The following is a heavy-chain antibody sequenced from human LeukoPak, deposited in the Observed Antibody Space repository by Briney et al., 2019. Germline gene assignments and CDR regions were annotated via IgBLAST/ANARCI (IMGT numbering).Heavy chain of an antibody. CDR1: GFTFSSYE. CDR3: ARGLTY. CDR2: ISSSGTTI. J-gene: IGHJ4*02. V-gene: IGHV3-48*03. Sequence: GSPRLSCVASGFTFSSYEMNWVGQAPGKGLEWVSYISSSGTTIYYADSVKGRFTISRDSAKNSLYLQMNSLRGEDTAVYYCARGLTYWGQGTLVTVSS. D-gene: IGHD3-9*01.